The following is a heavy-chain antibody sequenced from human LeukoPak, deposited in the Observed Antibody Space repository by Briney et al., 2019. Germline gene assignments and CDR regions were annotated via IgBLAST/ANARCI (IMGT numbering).Heavy chain of an antibody. CDR1: GFTFSSYG. CDR2: ISYDGSNK. J-gene: IGHJ4*02. CDR3: ARYTSALIAVAGFFDY. Sequence: PGGSLRLSCAASGFTFSSYGMHWVRQAPGKGLEWVAVISYDGSNKYYADSVKGRFTISRDNSKNTLYLQMNSLRAEDTAVYYCARYTSALIAVAGFFDYWGQGTLVTVSS. V-gene: IGHV3-30*03. D-gene: IGHD6-19*01.